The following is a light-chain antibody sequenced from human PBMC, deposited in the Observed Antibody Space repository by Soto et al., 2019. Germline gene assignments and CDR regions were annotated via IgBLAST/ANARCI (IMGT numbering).Light chain of an antibody. CDR2: DVS. CDR3: SSYTINGVRV. Sequence: QSALTQPASVSGSPGQSITISCTVTDSDVGGYNYVSWYQQHPGNAPKVMIYDVSNRPSGVSNRFSGSKSGNTAPLIISGLQAEDEADYYCSSYTINGVRVVGGGTKLTVL. V-gene: IGLV2-14*01. CDR1: DSDVGGYNY. J-gene: IGLJ2*01.